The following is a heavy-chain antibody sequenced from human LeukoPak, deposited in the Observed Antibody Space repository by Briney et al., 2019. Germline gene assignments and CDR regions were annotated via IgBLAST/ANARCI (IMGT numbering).Heavy chain of an antibody. V-gene: IGHV3-23*01. CDR1: GFTFSSYA. CDR2: ISGSGGST. Sequence: PGGSLRLSCAASGFTFSSYAMSWVRQAPGKGLEWVSAISGSGGSTYYADSVKGRFTISRDNSKNTLYPQMNSLRAEDTAVYYCATLPNYDILTGYSSGYWGQGTLVTVSS. J-gene: IGHJ4*02. CDR3: ATLPNYDILTGYSSGY. D-gene: IGHD3-9*01.